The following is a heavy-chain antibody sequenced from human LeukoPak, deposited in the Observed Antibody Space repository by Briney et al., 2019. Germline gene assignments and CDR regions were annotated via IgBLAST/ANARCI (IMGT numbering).Heavy chain of an antibody. J-gene: IGHJ5*02. V-gene: IGHV4-4*07. Sequence: SETLSLTCTVSGGSISSYYWSWIRQPAGKGLEWVGRIYTSGSTNYNPSLKSRVTMSVDTSKNQFSLKLSSVTAADTAVYYCASEARYCSSTSCYNWFDPWGQGTLVTVSS. CDR2: IYTSGST. D-gene: IGHD2-2*01. CDR1: GGSISSYY. CDR3: ASEARYCSSTSCYNWFDP.